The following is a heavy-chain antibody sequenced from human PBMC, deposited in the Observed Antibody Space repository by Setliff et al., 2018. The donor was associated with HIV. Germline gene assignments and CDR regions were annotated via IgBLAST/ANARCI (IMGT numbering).Heavy chain of an antibody. CDR2: IDYSGSA. Sequence: SETLSLPCAVSGVSITSATYYWSWIRHSPGKGLEWIGYIDYSGSAFYNPSLKSRLTISRDTSKNQFSLRMKSVTAADTAVYYCAREGRTALVAKYFDYWGQGTLVTVSS. J-gene: IGHJ4*02. CDR3: AREGRTALVAKYFDY. CDR1: GVSITSATYY. V-gene: IGHV4-31*11. D-gene: IGHD5-18*01.